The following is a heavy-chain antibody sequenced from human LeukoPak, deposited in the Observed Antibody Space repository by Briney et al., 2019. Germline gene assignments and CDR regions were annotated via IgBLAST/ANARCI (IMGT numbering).Heavy chain of an antibody. CDR2: ISYDGSNK. D-gene: IGHD3-22*01. CDR3: ASDYYDSSGYLWSLDY. CDR1: GFTFSSYA. Sequence: GGSLRLSCAASGFTFSSYAMHWVRQAPGKGLEWVAIISYDGSNKYYADSAKGRFTISRDNSKNTLWLQMNSLKTEDTAVYYCASDYYDSSGYLWSLDYWGQGTLVTVSS. V-gene: IGHV3-30*04. J-gene: IGHJ4*02.